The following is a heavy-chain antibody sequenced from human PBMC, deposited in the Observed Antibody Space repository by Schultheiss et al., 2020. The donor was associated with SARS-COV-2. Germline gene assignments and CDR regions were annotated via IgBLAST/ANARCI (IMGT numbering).Heavy chain of an antibody. CDR2: IIPIFGTA. CDR1: GGTFSSYA. D-gene: IGHD2-2*01. CDR3: ARDDCSSTSCYRNYYYMDG. V-gene: IGHV1-69*01. Sequence: GGSLRLSCKASGGTFSSYAISWVRQAPGQGLEWMGGIIPIFGTANYAQKFQGRVTITADESTSTAYMELSSLRSEDTAVYYCARDDCSSTSCYRNYYYMDGWGKGTTVRGSS. J-gene: IGHJ6*03.